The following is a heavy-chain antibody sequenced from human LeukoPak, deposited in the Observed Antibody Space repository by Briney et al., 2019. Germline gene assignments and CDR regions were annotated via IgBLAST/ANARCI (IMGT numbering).Heavy chain of an antibody. Sequence: GGSLRLSRAASGFIFTNYFMSWVRQAPGKGLEWVASIKHDGSEKYYVDSVRGRFTISRDNTMNSLYLQMSSLRAEDTAVYYCATDRGWRTSGYYLYYFEYWGQGTLVTFSS. J-gene: IGHJ4*02. CDR2: IKHDGSEK. D-gene: IGHD3-3*01. V-gene: IGHV3-7*01. CDR1: GFIFTNYF. CDR3: ATDRGWRTSGYYLYYFEY.